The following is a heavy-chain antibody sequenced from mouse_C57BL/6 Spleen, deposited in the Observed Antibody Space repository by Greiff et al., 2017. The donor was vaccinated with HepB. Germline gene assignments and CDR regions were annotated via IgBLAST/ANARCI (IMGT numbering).Heavy chain of an antibody. D-gene: IGHD6-1*01. J-gene: IGHJ3*01. CDR3: ARGVPLFAY. CDR1: GYSITSGYY. V-gene: IGHV3-6*01. Sequence: EVKLQESGPGLVKPSQSLSLTCSVTGYSITSGYYWNWIRQFPGNKLEWMGYISYDGSNNYNPSLKNRISITRDTSKNQFFLKLNSVTTEDTATYYCARGVPLFAYWGQGTLVTVSA. CDR2: ISYDGSN.